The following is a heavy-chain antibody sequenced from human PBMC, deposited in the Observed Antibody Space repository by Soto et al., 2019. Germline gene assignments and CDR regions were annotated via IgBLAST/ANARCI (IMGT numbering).Heavy chain of an antibody. CDR3: ASITVVTPDY. CDR1: GGSISNRSYY. CDR2: INYSENT. J-gene: IGHJ4*02. V-gene: IGHV4-39*01. D-gene: IGHD2-21*02. Sequence: QLQLQESGPGLVKPSETLSLTCSVSGGSISNRSYYWGWIRQPPGKGLEWIGSINYSENTYNNPSLKSRVTMAVDTAKNQFALNLTSVTAADTAVYYCASITVVTPDYWGQGALVTVSS.